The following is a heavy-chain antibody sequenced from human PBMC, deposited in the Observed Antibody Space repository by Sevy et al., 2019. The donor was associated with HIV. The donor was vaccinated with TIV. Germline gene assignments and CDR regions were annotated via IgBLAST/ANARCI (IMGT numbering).Heavy chain of an antibody. J-gene: IGHJ4*02. CDR2: ISSSATTI. CDR3: ARDYGGNSALGY. V-gene: IGHV3-11*01. Sequence: GGSLRLSCAASGFAFRDYYMTWIRQAPGKGLEWVSYISSSATTIYYADSVEGRFTISRDNVKRSLYLQMNSLRVEDTAAYYCARDYGGNSALGYWGQGTLVTVSS. CDR1: GFAFRDYY. D-gene: IGHD4-17*01.